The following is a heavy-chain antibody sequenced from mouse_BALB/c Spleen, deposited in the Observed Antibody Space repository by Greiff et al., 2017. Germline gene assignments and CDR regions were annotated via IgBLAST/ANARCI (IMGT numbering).Heavy chain of an antibody. CDR1: GYSITSGYY. CDR2: ISYDGSN. CDR3: ARSDAAY. Sequence: VQLKESGPGLVKPSQSLSLTCSVTGYSITSGYYWNWIRQFPGNKLEWMGYISYDGSNNYNPSLKNRISITRDTSKNQFFLKLNSVTTEDTATYYCARSDAAYWGQGTLVTVSA. V-gene: IGHV3-6*02. J-gene: IGHJ3*01.